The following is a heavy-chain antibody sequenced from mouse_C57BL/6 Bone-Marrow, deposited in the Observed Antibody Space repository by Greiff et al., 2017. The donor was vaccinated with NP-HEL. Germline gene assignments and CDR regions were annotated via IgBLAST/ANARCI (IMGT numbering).Heavy chain of an antibody. D-gene: IGHD3-1*01. CDR3: ARDGHEGWYFDV. V-gene: IGHV7-1*01. CDR2: SRNKANDYTT. J-gene: IGHJ1*03. Sequence: EVQGVESGGGLVQSGRSLRLSCATSGFTFSDFYMEWVRQAPGKGLEWIAASRNKANDYTTEYSASVKGRFIVSRDTSQSILYLQMNALRAEDTAIYYCARDGHEGWYFDVWGTGTTVTVSS. CDR1: GFTFSDFY.